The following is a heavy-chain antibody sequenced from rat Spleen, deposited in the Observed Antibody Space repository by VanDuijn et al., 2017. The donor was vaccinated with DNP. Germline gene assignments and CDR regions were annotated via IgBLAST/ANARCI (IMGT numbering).Heavy chain of an antibody. CDR3: ARPDA. CDR2: ITSSGSDT. CDR1: GFTFNNYW. Sequence: EVQLVESGGDLVQPGRSLKLSCVASGFTFNNYWMTWIRQVPGKGLEWFASITSSGSDTYYPDSVKGRFTISRDNAKSTLYLQMDSLRSEDTATYYCARPDAWGQGTSVTVSS. J-gene: IGHJ4*01. V-gene: IGHV5-31*01.